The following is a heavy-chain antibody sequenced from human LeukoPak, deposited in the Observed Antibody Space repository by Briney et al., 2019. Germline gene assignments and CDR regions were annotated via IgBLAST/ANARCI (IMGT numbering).Heavy chain of an antibody. CDR2: LNQDGSEK. J-gene: IGHJ6*02. CDR1: GFTFSTYW. Sequence: GGSLRLSCTASGFTFSTYWMSWVRQAPGKGLEWVAILNQDGSEKYYVDSVKGRFTISRDNAENSLYLQMNSLRVEDTAIYYCARRRGDVWGQGTTVTVSS. CDR3: ARRRGDV. V-gene: IGHV3-7*05.